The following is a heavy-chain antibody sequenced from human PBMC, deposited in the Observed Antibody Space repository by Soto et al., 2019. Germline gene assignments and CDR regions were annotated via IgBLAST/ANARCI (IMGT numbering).Heavy chain of an antibody. CDR1: GFTFSNYA. CDR2: TSYDGNNE. Sequence: QVQLVESGGGLVQPGRSLRLSCAASGFTFSNYAMHWVRQAPGKGLEWVALTSYDGNNEYYTDSVKGRFTISRDNSKNTLFQQMNRPRPEDTAVYYCAKDKGVFNWATSYFDYWGQGALVTVSS. J-gene: IGHJ4*02. D-gene: IGHD1-1*01. CDR3: AKDKGVFNWATSYFDY. V-gene: IGHV3-30*18.